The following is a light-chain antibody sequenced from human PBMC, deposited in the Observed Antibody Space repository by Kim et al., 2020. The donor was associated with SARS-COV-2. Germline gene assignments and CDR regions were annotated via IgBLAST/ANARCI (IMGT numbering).Light chain of an antibody. V-gene: IGKV3-20*01. CDR3: QQYETSPYT. Sequence: LTPGERANVSCRASQSVRNNYVAWYQQKPGQAPRPLIYGASNRATGFPDRFSGSGSGTDFTLTISRLEAEDFDVYYCQQYETSPYTFGQGTKLEI. CDR2: GAS. J-gene: IGKJ2*01. CDR1: QSVRNNY.